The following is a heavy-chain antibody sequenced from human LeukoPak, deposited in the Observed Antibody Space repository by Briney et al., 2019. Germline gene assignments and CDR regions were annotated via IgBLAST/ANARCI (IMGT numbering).Heavy chain of an antibody. CDR1: GVSIGTSTHY. D-gene: IGHD3-16*01. J-gene: IGHJ4*02. V-gene: IGHV4-39*01. Sequence: PSETLSLTCTVSGVSIGTSTHYWAWIRQPPGKGLEWIASRFYGGSTYYNASLRSRVSLSVDTSRNQFSLKLTSVTASGTAIFYCVRQGGWGGDASLIDFWGQGTLVTVSS. CDR2: RFYGGST. CDR3: VRQGGWGGDASLIDF.